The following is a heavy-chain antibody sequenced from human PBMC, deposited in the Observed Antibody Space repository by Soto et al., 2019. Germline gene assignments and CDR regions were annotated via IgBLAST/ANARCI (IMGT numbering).Heavy chain of an antibody. CDR1: GGTISSSSYY. V-gene: IGHV4-39*01. D-gene: IGHD6-25*01. CDR2: IFYSGST. Sequence: SETLSLTCTASGGTISSSSYYWGWIRQPPGKGLEWIGSIFYSGSTNYNPSLKSRVAIFVDTSKSQFSLKLSSVTAADTAVYYCARRPIRAAAGSYYFDNWGQGTLVTVSS. CDR3: ARRPIRAAAGSYYFDN. J-gene: IGHJ4*02.